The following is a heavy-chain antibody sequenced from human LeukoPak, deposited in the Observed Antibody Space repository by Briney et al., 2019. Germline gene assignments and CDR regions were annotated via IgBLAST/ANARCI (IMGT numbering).Heavy chain of an antibody. D-gene: IGHD6-6*01. J-gene: IGHJ4*02. CDR3: ARERDSSSSGMIYFDY. V-gene: IGHV3-23*01. CDR2: ISGSGGST. Sequence: PGGSLRLSCAASGFTFSSYAMSWVRQAPGKGLEWVSAISGSGGSTYYADSVKGRFTISRDNSKNTLYLQMNSLRAEDTAVYYCARERDSSSSGMIYFDYWGQGTLVTVSS. CDR1: GFTFSSYA.